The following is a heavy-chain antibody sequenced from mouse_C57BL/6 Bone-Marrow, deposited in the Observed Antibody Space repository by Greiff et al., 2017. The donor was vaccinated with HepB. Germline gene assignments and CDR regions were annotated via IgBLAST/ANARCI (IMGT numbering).Heavy chain of an antibody. D-gene: IGHD2-3*01. J-gene: IGHJ3*01. CDR2: IDPETGGT. V-gene: IGHV1-15*01. Sequence: QVQLKESGAELVRPGASVTLSCKASGYTFTDYEMHWVKKTPVHGLEWIGAIDPETGGTAYNQKFKGKAILTADKSSSTAYMELRSLTSEDSAVYYCTRSDDGYYRYWFAYWGQGTLVTVSA. CDR1: GYTFTDYE. CDR3: TRSDDGYYRYWFAY.